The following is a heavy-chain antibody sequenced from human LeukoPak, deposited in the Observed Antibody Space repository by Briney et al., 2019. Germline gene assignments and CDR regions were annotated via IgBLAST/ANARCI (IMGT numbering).Heavy chain of an antibody. Sequence: GRSLRLSCAASGFTFSSYGMHWVRQAPGKGLEWVAVISYDGSNKNYADSVKGRFTISRDNSKNTLYLQMNSLRAEDTAVYYCAKSTRDGYTSYDAFDIWGQGTMVTVSS. CDR1: GFTFSSYG. J-gene: IGHJ3*02. CDR3: AKSTRDGYTSYDAFDI. V-gene: IGHV3-30*18. D-gene: IGHD5-24*01. CDR2: ISYDGSNK.